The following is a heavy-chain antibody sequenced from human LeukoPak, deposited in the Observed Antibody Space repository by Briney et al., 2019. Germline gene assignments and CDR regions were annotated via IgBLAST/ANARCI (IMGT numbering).Heavy chain of an antibody. CDR2: INPNGGGT. J-gene: IGHJ4*02. Sequence: ASVKVSCKASGYTFTGYYMHWVRQAPGQGLEWMGWINPNGGGTNYAQKFQGWVTMTRDTSISTAYMELSRLRSDDTAVYYCARDQGKWIQLWSFDYWGQGTLVTVSS. CDR3: ARDQGKWIQLWSFDY. D-gene: IGHD5-18*01. CDR1: GYTFTGYY. V-gene: IGHV1-2*04.